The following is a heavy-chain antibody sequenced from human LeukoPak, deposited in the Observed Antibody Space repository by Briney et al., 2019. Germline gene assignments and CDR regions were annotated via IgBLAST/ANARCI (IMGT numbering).Heavy chain of an antibody. Sequence: GGSLRLSCAVSDFLFSSYWMHWVRQAPGKGLVWVSRINTDGSATTYADSVEGRFTISRDNAKNTLYLQMKSLRAEDTAVYYCARAQYGWFDPWGQGTLVTVSS. D-gene: IGHD3-10*01. CDR3: ARAQYGWFDP. CDR1: DFLFSSYW. V-gene: IGHV3-74*03. J-gene: IGHJ5*02. CDR2: INTDGSAT.